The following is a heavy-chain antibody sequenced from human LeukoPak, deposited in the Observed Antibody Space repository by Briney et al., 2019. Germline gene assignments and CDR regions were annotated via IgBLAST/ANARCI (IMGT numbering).Heavy chain of an antibody. D-gene: IGHD4-23*01. CDR1: GYTFTGYY. Sequence: GASVKVSCKASGYTFTGYYMHWVRQAPGQGLEWMGWINPNSGGTNYAQKFQGRVTMTRDTSISTAYMELSRLRSDDTAAYYCARDVSNSDPFDYWGQGTLVTVSS. J-gene: IGHJ4*02. CDR3: ARDVSNSDPFDY. CDR2: INPNSGGT. V-gene: IGHV1-2*02.